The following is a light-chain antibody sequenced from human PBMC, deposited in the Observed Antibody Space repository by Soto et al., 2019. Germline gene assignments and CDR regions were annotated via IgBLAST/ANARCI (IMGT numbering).Light chain of an antibody. CDR1: SSNIGSNY. V-gene: IGLV1-51*01. Sequence: QSVLTQPPSVSAAPGQKVTISCSGNSSNIGSNYVSWYQQLPGTAPSLLIYDNDKRPSGIPDRLSGSKSGTSATLGITGLQTGDEDDYYCATWDSILRAGVFGGGTKLTVL. CDR3: ATWDSILRAGV. CDR2: DND. J-gene: IGLJ2*01.